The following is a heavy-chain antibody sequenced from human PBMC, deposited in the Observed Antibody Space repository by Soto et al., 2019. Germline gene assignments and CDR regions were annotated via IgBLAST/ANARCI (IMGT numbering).Heavy chain of an antibody. CDR1: GFTFSGYA. Sequence: GGSLRLSCAASGFTFSGYARIWVRQAPGKGLEWVSAISGSGGSTYYADSVKGRFTISRDNSKNTLYLQMNSLRAEDTAVYYCAKDGGYCSSTSCPRYDAFDIWGQGTMVTVSS. V-gene: IGHV3-23*01. CDR2: ISGSGGST. D-gene: IGHD2-2*01. J-gene: IGHJ3*02. CDR3: AKDGGYCSSTSCPRYDAFDI.